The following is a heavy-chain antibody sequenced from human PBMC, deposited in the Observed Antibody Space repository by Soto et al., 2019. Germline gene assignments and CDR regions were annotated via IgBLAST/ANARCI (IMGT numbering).Heavy chain of an antibody. CDR2: IWYDGSNK. D-gene: IGHD3-10*01. Sequence: GGSLRLSCAASGFTFSSYGMHWVRQAPGKGLEWVAVIWYDGSNKYYADSVKGRFTISRDNSKNTLYLQMNSLRAEDTAVYYCAGEAAYGSGSYYHWGQGTLVTVSS. CDR3: AGEAAYGSGSYYH. CDR1: GFTFSSYG. V-gene: IGHV3-33*01. J-gene: IGHJ5*02.